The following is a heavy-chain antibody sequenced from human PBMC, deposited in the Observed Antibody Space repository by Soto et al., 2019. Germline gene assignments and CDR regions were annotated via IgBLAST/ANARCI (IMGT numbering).Heavy chain of an antibody. D-gene: IGHD3-22*01. CDR1: GFSISSHA. CDR3: ARGLYYYDSSGYWGY. CDR2: LSDSSSSTI. J-gene: IGHJ4*02. Sequence: GGSLRLSCTASGFSISSHAMTWVRQAPGKGLEWVSGLSDSSSSTIYYADSVKGRFTISRDNAKNSLYLQMNSLRDEDTAVYYCARGLYYYDSSGYWGYWGQGTLDTVSS. V-gene: IGHV3-48*02.